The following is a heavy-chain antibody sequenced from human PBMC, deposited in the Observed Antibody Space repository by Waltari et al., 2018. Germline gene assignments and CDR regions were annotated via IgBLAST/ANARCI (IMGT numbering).Heavy chain of an antibody. CDR1: GFTLGNFA. Sequence: EVLLVESGGGLVQPGRSLRLSCKTSGFTLGNFALHWVRQAPGKGLEWVGVIRSKAHDGTTYYAASVKGRFSISRDDSEATTYLQMDSLKTDDTAVYYCTKDPVPEVYDLRSLNDEVSPDSWGQGTLVIVSS. CDR3: TKDPVPEVYDLRSLNDEVSPDS. J-gene: IGHJ4*02. D-gene: IGHD3-3*01. CDR2: IRSKAHDGTT. V-gene: IGHV3-49*04.